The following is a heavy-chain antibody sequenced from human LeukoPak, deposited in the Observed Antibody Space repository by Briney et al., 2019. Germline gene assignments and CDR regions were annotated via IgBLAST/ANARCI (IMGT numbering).Heavy chain of an antibody. CDR1: GFTFSGHW. D-gene: IGHD1-14*01. V-gene: IGHV3-7*01. CDR3: TRDRSRAEDD. CDR2: INQGGSDK. J-gene: IGHJ4*02. Sequence: PGGSLRLSCAASGFTFSGHWMSWVRHAPGKGLEWVASINQGGSDKYYVDSVKGRYTISRDNANNLLYLQMNSLRGEDTAVYYCTRDRSRAEDDWGRGTLVTVSS.